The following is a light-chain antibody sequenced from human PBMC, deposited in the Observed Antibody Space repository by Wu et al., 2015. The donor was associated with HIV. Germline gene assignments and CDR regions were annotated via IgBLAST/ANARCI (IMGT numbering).Light chain of an antibody. J-gene: IGKJ1*01. V-gene: IGKV1-5*03. Sequence: DIQMTQSPSTLAASIGDRVTITCRASQSIHSWLAWYQQKPGKAPKLLIYRASSLERGVPSRFSGSGSGTEFILTISSLQPDDFAIYYCQQYYSTPTFGQGTKVEIK. CDR1: QSIHSW. CDR2: RAS. CDR3: QQYYSTPT.